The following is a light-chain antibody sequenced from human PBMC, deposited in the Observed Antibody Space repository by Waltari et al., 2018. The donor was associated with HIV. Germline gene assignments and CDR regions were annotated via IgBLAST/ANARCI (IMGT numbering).Light chain of an antibody. Sequence: QSVLTQPPSASGSPGQRGTISCFGSTSNIGTNHVYWYQQLPGAAPRLLIYKNSQRPSGVPDRFSGSKSGTSASLAISGLRSEDEDEYYCATWDDSLSGRWVFGGGTKLTVL. CDR1: TSNIGTNH. CDR2: KNS. CDR3: ATWDDSLSGRWV. V-gene: IGLV1-47*01. J-gene: IGLJ3*02.